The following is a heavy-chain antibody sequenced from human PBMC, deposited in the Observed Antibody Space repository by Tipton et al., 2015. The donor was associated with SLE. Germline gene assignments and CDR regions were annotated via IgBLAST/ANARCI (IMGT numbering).Heavy chain of an antibody. Sequence: TLSLTCAVYGGSFSGYSWSWIRQTPGKGLEWIGEINHGGSTNYNPSLKTRVTMSVDTSKKQFSLKLGSVTAADTAMYYCARLSLPAVTGAFDIWGQGTMVTVSS. CDR1: GGSFSGYS. D-gene: IGHD6-13*01. CDR3: ARLSLPAVTGAFDI. J-gene: IGHJ3*02. V-gene: IGHV4-34*01. CDR2: INHGGST.